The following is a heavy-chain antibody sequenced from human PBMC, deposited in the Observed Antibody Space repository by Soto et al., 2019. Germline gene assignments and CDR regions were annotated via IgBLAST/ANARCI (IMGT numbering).Heavy chain of an antibody. D-gene: IGHD3-10*01. CDR1: GYTFTSTG. Sequence: ASVKVSCKASGYTFTSTGISWVRQAPGQGPEWMGWISGFNDKTNYAQKFQGRDTMTADTSTTTAYMEMRSLTSDDTAVYYCTRDWDGSGSYYTDYWGQGTLVTVSS. V-gene: IGHV1-18*01. J-gene: IGHJ4*02. CDR2: ISGFNDKT. CDR3: TRDWDGSGSYYTDY.